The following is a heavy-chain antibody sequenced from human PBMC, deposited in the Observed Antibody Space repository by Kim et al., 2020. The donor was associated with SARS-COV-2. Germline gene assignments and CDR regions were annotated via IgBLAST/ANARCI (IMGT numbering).Heavy chain of an antibody. CDR3: ARSLYRSWSYYTLWFDP. Sequence: SETLSLTCTVSGGSISSYYWSWIRQPPGKGLEWIGSIYYSGSTNYNPSLKSRVTISVDTSKNQFSLQLSSVTTADTAVYSCARSLYRSWSYYTLWFDPLG. J-gene: IGHJ5*02. V-gene: IGHV4-59*01. CDR1: GGSISSYY. CDR2: IYYSGST. D-gene: IGHD3-10*01.